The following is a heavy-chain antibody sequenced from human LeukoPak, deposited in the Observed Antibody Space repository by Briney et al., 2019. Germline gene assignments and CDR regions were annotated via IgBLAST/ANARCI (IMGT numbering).Heavy chain of an antibody. CDR3: ARDRALTHTDY. V-gene: IGHV3-11*04. D-gene: IGHD3-9*01. Sequence: GRSLRLSCAASGFTFSDYYMSWIRQAPGKGLERVSYICSSGSTIYYADSVKGRFTISRDNAKNSLYLQMNSLRAEDTAVYYCARDRALTHTDYWGQGTLVTVSS. J-gene: IGHJ4*02. CDR2: ICSSGSTI. CDR1: GFTFSDYY.